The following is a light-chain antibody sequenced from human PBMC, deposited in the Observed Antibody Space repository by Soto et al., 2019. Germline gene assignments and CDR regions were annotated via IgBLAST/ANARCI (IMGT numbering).Light chain of an antibody. J-gene: IGLJ1*01. CDR1: SSDVGGYNY. CDR2: DVT. Sequence: QSALTQPASVSGSPGQSITISCTGTSSDVGGYNYVSWYQQHPGKAPKFMIYDVTNRPSGVSNRFSGSKSGNTASLTISGLRAEDEADYYCSSYTSSSTYVFGPGTKLTVL. V-gene: IGLV2-14*01. CDR3: SSYTSSSTYV.